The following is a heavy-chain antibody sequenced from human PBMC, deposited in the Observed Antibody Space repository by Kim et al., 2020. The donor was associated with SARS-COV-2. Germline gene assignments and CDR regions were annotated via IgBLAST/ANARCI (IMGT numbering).Heavy chain of an antibody. D-gene: IGHD2-21*02. V-gene: IGHV3-23*03. CDR2: ICSGGDKT. CDR1: GFTFTHSA. CDR3: AKECGGACYWPCC. Sequence: GGSLRLSCAASGFTFTHSALSWVRQAPGKGLEWVSIICSGGDKTYYVNSVKGRFTISRDNSKNTRFLQMNSLRADDTAIYYCAKECGGACYWPCCWGHGTPVTVSS. J-gene: IGHJ4*03.